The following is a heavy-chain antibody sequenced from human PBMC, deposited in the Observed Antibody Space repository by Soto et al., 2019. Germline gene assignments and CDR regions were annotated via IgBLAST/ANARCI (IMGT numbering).Heavy chain of an antibody. J-gene: IGHJ6*02. Sequence: QVQLVQSGAEVKKPGSSVKVSCKASGGTFSSYTISWVRQAPGQGLEWMGRIIPILGIANYAQKFQGRVTITADKSPGTAYMELRSLRSEDTAVYYCASPSIAAAGTYYYGMDVWGQGTTVTVSS. D-gene: IGHD6-13*01. V-gene: IGHV1-69*02. CDR3: ASPSIAAAGTYYYGMDV. CDR1: GGTFSSYT. CDR2: IIPILGIA.